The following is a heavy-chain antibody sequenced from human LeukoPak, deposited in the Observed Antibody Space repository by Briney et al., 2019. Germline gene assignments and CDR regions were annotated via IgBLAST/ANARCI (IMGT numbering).Heavy chain of an antibody. J-gene: IGHJ4*02. CDR1: GGTFSSYA. D-gene: IGHD1/OR15-1a*01. CDR2: IIPIFGTA. V-gene: IGHV1-69*05. CDR3: ARAYLGRNTSFDY. Sequence: GASVKVSCKASGGTFSSYAISWVRQAPGQGLEWMGRIIPIFGTANYAQKFQGRVTITTDESTSTAYMELSSLRSEDTAVYYCARAYLGRNTSFDYWGQGTLVTVSS.